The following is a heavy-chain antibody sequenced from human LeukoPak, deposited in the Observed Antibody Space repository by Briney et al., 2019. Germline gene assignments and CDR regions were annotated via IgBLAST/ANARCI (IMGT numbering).Heavy chain of an antibody. V-gene: IGHV4-39*01. CDR2: KYYSGST. Sequence: SETLSLTCTVSGGSISSSSYYWGWIRQPPGKGLEWIGSKYYSGSTYYNPSLKSRVTISVDTSKNQFSLKLSSVTAADTAVYYCARRLSVGRRFYYYDYYMDVWGKETALTLSS. CDR3: ARRLSVGRRFYYYDYYMDV. CDR1: GGSISSSSYY. J-gene: IGHJ6*03. D-gene: IGHD4-17*01.